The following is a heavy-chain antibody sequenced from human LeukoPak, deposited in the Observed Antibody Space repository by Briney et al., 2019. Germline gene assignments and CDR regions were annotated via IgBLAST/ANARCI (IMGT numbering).Heavy chain of an antibody. Sequence: PPETLSLTCSVSIGSMSSSSYYWGWIRQPPGKGLEWIGSIYYSGSTYYNPSLKSRVTISVDTSKNQFSLKLSSVTAADTAVYYCATLGATDYYYYYMDVWGKGTTVTVSS. CDR3: ATLGATDYYYYYMDV. J-gene: IGHJ6*03. CDR1: IGSMSSSSYY. CDR2: IYYSGST. D-gene: IGHD1-26*01. V-gene: IGHV4-39*01.